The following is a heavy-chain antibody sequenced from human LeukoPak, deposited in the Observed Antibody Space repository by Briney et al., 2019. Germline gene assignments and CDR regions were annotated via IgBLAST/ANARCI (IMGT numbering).Heavy chain of an antibody. CDR2: INPNSGGT. V-gene: IGHV1-2*02. D-gene: IGHD3-22*01. CDR1: GYTFTGYY. CDR3: AKDSGWAVGYYYMDV. J-gene: IGHJ6*03. Sequence: ASVKVSCKASGYTFTGYYTHWVRQAPGQGLEWMGWINPNSGGTNYAQKFQGRVTMTRDTSISTAYMELSRLRSDDTAVYYCAKDSGWAVGYYYMDVWGEGTTVTVSS.